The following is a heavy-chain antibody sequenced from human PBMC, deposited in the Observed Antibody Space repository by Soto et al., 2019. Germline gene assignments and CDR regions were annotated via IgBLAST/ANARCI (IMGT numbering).Heavy chain of an antibody. CDR1: GFTFINYW. CDR2: IKQDGGEK. CDR3: ARTKANKWFDP. D-gene: IGHD1-26*01. J-gene: IGHJ5*02. Sequence: GGSLRLSCAASGFTFINYWMGWVRQAPGKGLEWVANIKQDGGEKYYVDSVKGRFTISRDNAKNSLYLQMNSLRAEDTAVYYCARTKANKWFDPWGQGTLVTVSS. V-gene: IGHV3-7*03.